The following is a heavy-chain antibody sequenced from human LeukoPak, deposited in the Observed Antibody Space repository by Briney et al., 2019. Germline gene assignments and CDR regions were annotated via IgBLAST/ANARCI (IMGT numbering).Heavy chain of an antibody. D-gene: IGHD2-2*03. CDR2: IYSDGDT. V-gene: IGHV3-53*01. CDR3: AREGIGYGRYDSDY. J-gene: IGHJ4*02. CDR1: GFIVETNY. Sequence: GGSLRLSCAASGFIVETNYMSWVRQAPGKGLEWVSVIYSDGDTYYADSVRGRFTISRDNSRNTLHLQMNSLRVEDTAVYYCAREGIGYGRYDSDYWGQGALVTVSS.